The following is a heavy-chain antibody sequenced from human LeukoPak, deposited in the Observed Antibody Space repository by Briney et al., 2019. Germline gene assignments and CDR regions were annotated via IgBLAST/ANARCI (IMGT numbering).Heavy chain of an antibody. CDR3: GKDRSAYYYGMDV. V-gene: IGHV3-9*01. Sequence: HPGRSLRLSCAASGFTFNDYAMHWVRHAPGKGLEGVAGISWNSGNIGYADSVEGRFTISRDNAKNSLYLQMNSLRGEDTALYYCGKDRSAYYYGMDVWGQGTTVTVS. J-gene: IGHJ6*02. CDR1: GFTFNDYA. CDR2: ISWNSGNI.